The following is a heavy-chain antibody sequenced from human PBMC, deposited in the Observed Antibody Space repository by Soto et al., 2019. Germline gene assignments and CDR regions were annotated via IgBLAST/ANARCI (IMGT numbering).Heavy chain of an antibody. CDR2: INTYNGMT. V-gene: IGHV1-18*01. Sequence: QVQLVQSGGEVKKPGASVTVSCKASGYTFINYHITWVRQAPGQGLEWMAWINTYNGMTDYAQRFQGRVTVTRDISTSTAYMELRNLGSDDTAVYFCAKSPRGEMATDWGQGTLVTVSS. J-gene: IGHJ4*02. D-gene: IGHD5-12*01. CDR1: GYTFINYH. CDR3: AKSPRGEMATD.